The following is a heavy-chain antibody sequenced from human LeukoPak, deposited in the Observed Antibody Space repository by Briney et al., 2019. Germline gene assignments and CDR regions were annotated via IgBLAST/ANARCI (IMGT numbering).Heavy chain of an antibody. CDR3: AKATDWSSSWYFPLGYYYYGMDV. Sequence: GGSLRLSCAASGFTFSSYAISWVRQAPGKGLEWVSAISGSGGSTYYADSAKGRFTISRDNSKNTLYLQMNSLRAEDTAVYYCAKATDWSSSWYFPLGYYYYGMDVWGQRTTVTVSS. J-gene: IGHJ6*02. V-gene: IGHV3-23*01. CDR1: GFTFSSYA. CDR2: ISGSGGST. D-gene: IGHD6-13*01.